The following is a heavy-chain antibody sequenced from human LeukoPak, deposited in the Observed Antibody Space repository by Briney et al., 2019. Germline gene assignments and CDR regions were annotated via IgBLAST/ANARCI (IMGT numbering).Heavy chain of an antibody. V-gene: IGHV1-2*02. J-gene: IGHJ4*02. Sequence: ASVKVSCKASGYTFTGYYMHWVRQAPGQGLEWMGWINPNSGDTNYAQKFQGRVTMTRDTSISTAYMELSRLRSDDTAVYYCARRPHEGSIFGVVITYFDYWGQGTLVTVSS. D-gene: IGHD3-3*01. CDR3: ARRPHEGSIFGVVITYFDY. CDR1: GYTFTGYY. CDR2: INPNSGDT.